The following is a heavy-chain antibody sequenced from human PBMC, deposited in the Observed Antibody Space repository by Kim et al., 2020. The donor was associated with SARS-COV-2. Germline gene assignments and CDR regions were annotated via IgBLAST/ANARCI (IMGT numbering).Heavy chain of an antibody. CDR1: GFTFSSYA. CDR3: ARRQIVVDL. Sequence: GGSLRLSCAASGFTFSSYAMGWVRQAPGKGLEWLSSISKDGGGTYYVDSVKGRFTISRDNSKNTLYLQINSLRAEDTAVYYCARRQIVVDLWGKGTLVTVSS. D-gene: IGHD3-22*01. CDR2: ISKDGGGT. V-gene: IGHV3-23*01. J-gene: IGHJ5*02.